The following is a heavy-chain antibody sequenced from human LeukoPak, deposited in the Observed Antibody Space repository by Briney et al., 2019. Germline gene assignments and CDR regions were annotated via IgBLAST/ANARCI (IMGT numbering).Heavy chain of an antibody. D-gene: IGHD5/OR15-5a*01. Sequence: SETLSLTCIVSGGSITSSSYWGWIRQPPGKGLEWIGSIYYSGSTYYNPSLKSRVTISVDTSKNQLSLKLSSVTAADTAVYYCARHHVYSVFDYWGQGTLVTVSS. CDR2: IYYSGST. V-gene: IGHV4-39*01. J-gene: IGHJ4*02. CDR3: ARHHVYSVFDY. CDR1: GGSITSSSY.